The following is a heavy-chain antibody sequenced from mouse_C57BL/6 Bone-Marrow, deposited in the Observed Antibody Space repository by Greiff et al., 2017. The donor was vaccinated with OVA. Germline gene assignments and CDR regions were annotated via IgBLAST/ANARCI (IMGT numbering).Heavy chain of an antibody. Sequence: VQLQQSGAELVRPGTSVKVSCKASGYAFTNYLIEWVKQRPGQGLEWIGVINPGSGGTNYNEKFKGKATLTADKSSSTAYMQLSSLTSEDSAVYFCARGPYYYGSSPFDYWGQGTTLTVSS. CDR3: ARGPYYYGSSPFDY. CDR2: INPGSGGT. D-gene: IGHD1-1*01. CDR1: GYAFTNYL. J-gene: IGHJ2*01. V-gene: IGHV1-54*01.